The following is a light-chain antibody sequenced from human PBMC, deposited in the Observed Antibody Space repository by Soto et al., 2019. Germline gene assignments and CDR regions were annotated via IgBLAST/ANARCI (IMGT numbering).Light chain of an antibody. J-gene: IGKJ2*01. V-gene: IGKV4-1*01. CDR3: QQYYSTPYT. Sequence: DIVMTQSPDSLAVSLGERATINCKSSQSVLYSSNNKNYLAWYQQKPGQPPKLLIYWASTRESGVPDRFSGSGSGTDFTLTISSLQAEDLAVYYGQQYYSTPYTFGQGTKLEIK. CDR2: WAS. CDR1: QSVLYSSNNKNY.